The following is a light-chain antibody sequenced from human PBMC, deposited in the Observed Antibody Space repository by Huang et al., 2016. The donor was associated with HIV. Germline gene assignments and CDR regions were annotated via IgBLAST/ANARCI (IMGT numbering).Light chain of an antibody. J-gene: IGKJ3*01. CDR2: AAS. Sequence: ETVMTQSPVTLSVSPGDRASLSCRSSQIVSSHFAWYQQKPGQAPRLLIYAASTRATGVPARFSGSGAGTEFTLTISTLQSEDYAVYYCQQYNDFRSTFGPGTRVEIK. CDR3: QQYNDFRST. V-gene: IGKV3-15*01. CDR1: QIVSSH.